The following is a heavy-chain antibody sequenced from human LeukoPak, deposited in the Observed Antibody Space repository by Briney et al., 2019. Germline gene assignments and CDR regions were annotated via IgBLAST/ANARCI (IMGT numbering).Heavy chain of an antibody. Sequence: ASVKVSCKASGYTFTGYYMHWVRQAPGQGLEWMGWINPNSGGTNYAQRFQGRVTMTRDTSISTAYMELSRLRSDDTAVYYCAREPDYGGNFDYWGQGTLVTVSS. D-gene: IGHD4-23*01. CDR1: GYTFTGYY. CDR3: AREPDYGGNFDY. V-gene: IGHV1-2*02. CDR2: INPNSGGT. J-gene: IGHJ4*02.